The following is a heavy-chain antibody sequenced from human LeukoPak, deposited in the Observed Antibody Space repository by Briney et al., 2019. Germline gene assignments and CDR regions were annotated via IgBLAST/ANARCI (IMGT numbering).Heavy chain of an antibody. D-gene: IGHD3-3*01. J-gene: IGHJ4*02. CDR3: AKVLYDFWSGYAY. CDR1: GFTFSTNA. Sequence: GGSLRLSCLTSGFTFSTNAMSWVRQAPGKGLEWISGISGSGASTYYADSVTGRFTISRDNSRNTLYLQMNSLRGDDTAVYYCAKVLYDFWSGYAYWGQGTLVTVSS. V-gene: IGHV3-23*01. CDR2: ISGSGAST.